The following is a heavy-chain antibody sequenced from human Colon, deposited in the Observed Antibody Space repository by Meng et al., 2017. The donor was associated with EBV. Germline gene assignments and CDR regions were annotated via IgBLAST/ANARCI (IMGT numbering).Heavy chain of an antibody. CDR2: INESGST. CDR3: RNAFCSAEAGCSDQ. V-gene: IGHV4-34*01. D-gene: IGHD3-3*01. J-gene: IGHJ4*02. Sequence: QVQLQQWGAGLLKPSETLSITCADYGGSFSNSYWSWIRQPPGKRLEWIGEINESGSTKYNPSLKSRVTILMDTSKNQFSLRLSSVTAADTAVYYCRNAFCSAEAGCSDQWGQETLVTVSS. CDR1: GGSFSNSY.